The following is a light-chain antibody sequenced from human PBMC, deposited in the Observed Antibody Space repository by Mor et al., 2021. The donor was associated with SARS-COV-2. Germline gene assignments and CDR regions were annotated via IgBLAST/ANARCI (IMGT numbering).Light chain of an antibody. Sequence: NYVSWYQQHPGKAPKLMIYEVSKRPSVVPDRFSGSKSGNTASLSVSVLQDEVDADYYCSSYAGRNNLVFGGGTKLTVL. CDR1: NY. CDR3: SSYAGRNNLV. J-gene: IGLJ2*01. CDR2: EVS. V-gene: IGLV2-8*01.